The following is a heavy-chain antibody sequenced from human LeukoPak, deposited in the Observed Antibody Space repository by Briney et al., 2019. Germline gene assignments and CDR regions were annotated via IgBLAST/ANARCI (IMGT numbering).Heavy chain of an antibody. Sequence: SETLSLTCGVSGESFSSYFWSWIRQSPGEGLEWLGQIRHGGVTTYNPSLMGRVTISVDTSNNQFSLILTSVTATDTAVYYCARGPHFYGDYIRSFPDAFHLWGRGTVVSISS. CDR2: IRHGGVT. J-gene: IGHJ3*01. D-gene: IGHD4-17*01. CDR1: GESFSSYF. CDR3: ARGPHFYGDYIRSFPDAFHL. V-gene: IGHV4-34*01.